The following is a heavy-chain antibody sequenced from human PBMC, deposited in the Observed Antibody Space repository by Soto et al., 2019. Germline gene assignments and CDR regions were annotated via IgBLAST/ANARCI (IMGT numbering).Heavy chain of an antibody. V-gene: IGHV1-46*03. J-gene: IGHJ4*02. CDR2: INPSGGGA. Sequence: QVQLVQSGAGVKKPGASVTVSCKASGDTFTTYYLHWVRQAPGQGLAWLGMINPSGGGATYAQKFLGRLTMPRDTSTNTVDMELSSLISEDTAVYYCVRGGSVVVVSAPFDYWGQGTLVTVSS. D-gene: IGHD2-21*02. CDR1: GDTFTTYY. CDR3: VRGGSVVVVSAPFDY.